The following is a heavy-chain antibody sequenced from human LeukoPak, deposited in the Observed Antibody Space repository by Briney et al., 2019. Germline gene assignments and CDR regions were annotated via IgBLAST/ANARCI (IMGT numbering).Heavy chain of an antibody. Sequence: GGSLRLSCAASGFTFSSYSMNWVRQAPGKGLEWVSSISSSSSYIYYADSVKGRFTISRDNAKNSLYLRMNSLRAEDTAVYYCARDLELDYDFWSGYYPNWFDPWGQGTLVTVSS. CDR2: ISSSSSYI. D-gene: IGHD3-3*01. J-gene: IGHJ5*02. CDR1: GFTFSSYS. CDR3: ARDLELDYDFWSGYYPNWFDP. V-gene: IGHV3-21*01.